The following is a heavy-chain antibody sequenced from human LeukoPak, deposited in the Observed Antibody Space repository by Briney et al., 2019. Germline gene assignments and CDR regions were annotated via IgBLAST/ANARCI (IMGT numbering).Heavy chain of an antibody. D-gene: IGHD1-26*01. V-gene: IGHV1-18*01. Sequence: ASVKVSCKASGYSFSSHGISWVRQAPGQGLEWMGWISAYNGNTNYAQKIQGRVTMTTDASTSTAYMELRSLTSDDTAVYYCARDLGPYVGSYYSHYNMDVWGKGTTVIVSS. J-gene: IGHJ6*03. CDR2: ISAYNGNT. CDR3: ARDLGPYVGSYYSHYNMDV. CDR1: GYSFSSHG.